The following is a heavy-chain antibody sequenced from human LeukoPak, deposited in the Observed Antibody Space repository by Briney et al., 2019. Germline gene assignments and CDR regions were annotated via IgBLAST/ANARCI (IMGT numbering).Heavy chain of an antibody. CDR3: ARGYSSV. V-gene: IGHV4-39*07. CDR2: IYYSGST. Sequence: SETLSLTCTVSGGSISSSSYYWGWIRQPPGKGLEWIRSIYYSGSTYYNPSLKSRVTISVDTSKNQFSLKLSSVTAADTAVYYCARGYSSVWGQGTPVTVSS. CDR1: GGSISSSSYY. D-gene: IGHD6-19*01. J-gene: IGHJ4*02.